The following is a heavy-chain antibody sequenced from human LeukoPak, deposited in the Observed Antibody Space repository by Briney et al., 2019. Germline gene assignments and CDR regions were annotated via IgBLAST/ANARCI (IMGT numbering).Heavy chain of an antibody. CDR2: IKEDGSAK. CDR1: GFTFSSYE. J-gene: IGHJ4*02. V-gene: IGHV3-7*01. CDR3: VRDSPGYGAYDFD. D-gene: IGHD5-12*01. Sequence: QPGGSLRLSCAASGFTFSSYEMNWVRQAPGKGLEWVANIKEDGSAKYYVDSVKGRFTISRDNAKNSLYLQMNNLSAEDTAVYYCVRDSPGYGAYDFDWGQGTLVTVSS.